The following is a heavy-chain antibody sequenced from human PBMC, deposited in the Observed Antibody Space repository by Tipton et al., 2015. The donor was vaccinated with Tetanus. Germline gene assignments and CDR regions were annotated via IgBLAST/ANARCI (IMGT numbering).Heavy chain of an antibody. Sequence: TLSLTCTVSGGSISNHYWSWIRQPPGKGLEWIGYLYDNGRTKYNPSLNSRVTISVDTPKNQFSLKLTSVTAADTAVYFCVRGRGLGAYSYGFEYWGPGALVTVSS. V-gene: IGHV4-59*11. J-gene: IGHJ4*02. CDR2: LYDNGRT. CDR3: VRGRGLGAYSYGFEY. D-gene: IGHD5-18*01. CDR1: GGSISNHY.